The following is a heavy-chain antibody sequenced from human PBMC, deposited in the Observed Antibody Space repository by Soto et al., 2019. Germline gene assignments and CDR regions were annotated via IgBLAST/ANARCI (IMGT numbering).Heavy chain of an antibody. CDR2: IIPIFGTA. J-gene: IGHJ6*02. Sequence: SVKVSCKASGGTFSSYAISWVRQAPGQGLEWMGGIIPIFGTANYAQKFQGRVTITADESTSTAYMELSSLRPEDTAVYYCAESRTRWSTLYYGMDVWGQGTTVTVSS. CDR1: GGTFSSYA. CDR3: AESRTRWSTLYYGMDV. V-gene: IGHV1-69*13. D-gene: IGHD2-15*01.